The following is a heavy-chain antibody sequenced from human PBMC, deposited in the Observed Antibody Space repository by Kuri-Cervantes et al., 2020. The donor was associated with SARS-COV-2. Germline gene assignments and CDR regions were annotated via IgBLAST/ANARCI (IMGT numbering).Heavy chain of an antibody. CDR1: GYTLTSYG. J-gene: IGHJ6*03. Sequence: ASVKVSCKASGYTLTSYGISWVRQAPGQGLEWMGWISAYNGNTNYAQKLQGRVTMTTDTSTSTAYMELRSLRSDDTAVYYCARSIAVAEYYYYYYYMDVWGKGTTVTVSS. CDR3: ARSIAVAEYYYYYYYMDV. D-gene: IGHD6-19*01. V-gene: IGHV1-18*01. CDR2: ISAYNGNT.